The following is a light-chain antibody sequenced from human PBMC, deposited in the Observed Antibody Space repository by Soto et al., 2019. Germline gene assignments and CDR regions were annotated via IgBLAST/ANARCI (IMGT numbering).Light chain of an antibody. V-gene: IGKV2-28*01. Sequence: IVMTQSPLSLPVTPGEPTSISCRPSQSLLYSNGYNYLDWYLQKPGQSPQLLIYLGSNRASGVPDRFSGSGSGTDFTLKISRVEAEDVGVYYCMQALQSRTFGQGTKVDIK. CDR1: QSLLYSNGYNY. J-gene: IGKJ1*01. CDR3: MQALQSRT. CDR2: LGS.